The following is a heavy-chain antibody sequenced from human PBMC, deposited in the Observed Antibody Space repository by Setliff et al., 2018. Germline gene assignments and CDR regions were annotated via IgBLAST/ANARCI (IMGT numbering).Heavy chain of an antibody. Sequence: PGESLKISCAASGFTFSTYRMHWVRRAPGKGLEWVAVILDDGVKKYHADSVKGRFTISRDNFKNTLYLQMNSLRPEDTAVYYCARTCSGSGCYAGLESWGQGTPVTVSS. CDR2: ILDDGVKK. J-gene: IGHJ4*02. D-gene: IGHD2-15*01. CDR1: GFTFSTYR. V-gene: IGHV3-30*03. CDR3: ARTCSGSGCYAGLES.